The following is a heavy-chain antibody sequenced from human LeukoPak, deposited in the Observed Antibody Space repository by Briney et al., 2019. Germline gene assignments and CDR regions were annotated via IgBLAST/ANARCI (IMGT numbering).Heavy chain of an antibody. Sequence: GGSLRLSCAASGFTFSSYAMSWVRQAPGKGLEWVSTMSGSGSSTYYADSVKGRFTISRDNSKNTLYLQMSSLRAEDTAVYYCAKDRSELFDTSGSDSWGQGTLVTVSS. D-gene: IGHD3-22*01. J-gene: IGHJ4*02. CDR3: AKDRSELFDTSGSDS. CDR1: GFTFSSYA. CDR2: MSGSGSST. V-gene: IGHV3-23*01.